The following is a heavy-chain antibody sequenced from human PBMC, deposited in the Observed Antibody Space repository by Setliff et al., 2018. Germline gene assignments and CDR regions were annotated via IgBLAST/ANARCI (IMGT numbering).Heavy chain of an antibody. CDR2: IYSGGST. V-gene: IGHV3-53*01. J-gene: IGHJ6*02. CDR1: GFTVSSNY. CDR3: AKHGAYNDFLTGYNFYYDMDV. D-gene: IGHD3-9*01. Sequence: GGSLRLSCAASGFTVSSNYMSWVRQAPGKGLEWVSVIYSGGSTYYADSVKGRFTISRDNSKNTLYLQMNSLRAEDTAVYYCAKHGAYNDFLTGYNFYYDMDVWGQGTTVTVSS.